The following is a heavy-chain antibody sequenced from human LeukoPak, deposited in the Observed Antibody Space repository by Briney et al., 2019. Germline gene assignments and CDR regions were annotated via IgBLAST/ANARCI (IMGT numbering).Heavy chain of an antibody. CDR1: GGSISSYY. J-gene: IGHJ6*03. CDR3: ARLSHTAMVGYYYYYMDA. D-gene: IGHD5-18*01. V-gene: IGHV4-4*09. Sequence: SETLSLTCTVSGGSISSYYWSWIRQPPGKGLEWIGYIYTSGSTNYNPSLKSRVTISVDTSKNQFSLKLSSVTAADTAVYYCARLSHTAMVGYYYYYMDAWGKGTTVTVSS. CDR2: IYTSGST.